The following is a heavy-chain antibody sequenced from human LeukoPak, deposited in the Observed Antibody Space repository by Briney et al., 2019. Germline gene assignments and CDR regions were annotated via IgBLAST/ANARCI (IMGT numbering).Heavy chain of an antibody. J-gene: IGHJ6*03. Sequence: SETLSLTCTVSGVSVSNFYWSWIQQPAGRGLEWIGRIYTNGNTNYSPSLKSRVTMSADTSKSQLSLKLTSVTAADTAVYYCARDLGGGDPSQGYHYYMDIWGKGITVTVSS. CDR1: GVSVSNFY. D-gene: IGHD3-10*01. V-gene: IGHV4-4*07. CDR2: IYTNGNT. CDR3: ARDLGGGDPSQGYHYYMDI.